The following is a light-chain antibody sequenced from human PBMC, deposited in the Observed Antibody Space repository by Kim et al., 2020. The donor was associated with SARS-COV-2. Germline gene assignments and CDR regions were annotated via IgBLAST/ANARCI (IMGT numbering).Light chain of an antibody. V-gene: IGKV3-20*01. CDR2: GAS. CDR1: QSLTTNY. J-gene: IGKJ1*01. Sequence: EIVLTQSPGTVSLSPGERATLSCRASQSLTTNYLAWYQQKPGQAPTLLIYGASSRATNIPDRFSGSGSGTDFTLTISRLEPEDFAVYFCQQYVSSSWTFGQRTKVDIK. CDR3: QQYVSSSWT.